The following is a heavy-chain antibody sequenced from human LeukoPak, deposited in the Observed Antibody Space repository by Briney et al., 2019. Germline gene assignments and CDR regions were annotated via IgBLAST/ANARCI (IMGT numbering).Heavy chain of an antibody. CDR2: ISSSSSYI. Sequence: PGGSLRLSCAASGFTFSSYSMNWVRQAPGKGLEWVSSISSSSSYIYYADSVKGRFTISRDNAKNSLYLQMNSLRAEDTAVYYCASSNNYDILTPLGYYYYMDVWGKGTTVTISS. CDR1: GFTFSSYS. D-gene: IGHD3-9*01. V-gene: IGHV3-21*01. CDR3: ASSNNYDILTPLGYYYYMDV. J-gene: IGHJ6*03.